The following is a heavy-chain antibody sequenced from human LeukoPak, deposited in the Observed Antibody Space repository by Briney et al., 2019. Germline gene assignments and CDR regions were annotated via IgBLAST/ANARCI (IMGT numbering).Heavy chain of an antibody. V-gene: IGHV4-4*02. Sequence: PSETLSLTCTVSGGSISSSNWWSWVRQPPGKGLEWIGRIFHSGTTDYKTSLKGRVTISVDKSKNQFSLTLTSVTAADTAVYYCARLTPTTLSLYYYYMDVWGKGTTVTVSS. J-gene: IGHJ6*03. D-gene: IGHD2/OR15-2a*01. CDR1: GGSISSSNW. CDR3: ARLTPTTLSLYYYYMDV. CDR2: IFHSGTT.